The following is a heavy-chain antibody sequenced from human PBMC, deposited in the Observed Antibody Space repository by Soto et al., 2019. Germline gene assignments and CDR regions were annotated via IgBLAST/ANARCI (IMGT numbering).Heavy chain of an antibody. J-gene: IGHJ4*02. CDR1: GYTFTSYA. Sequence: ASVKVSCKASGYTFTSYAMHWVRQAPGQRLEWMGWINAGNGNTKYSQKLQGRVTITRDTSASTAYMELSSLRSEDTAVYYCARAIPNYDFWSARFIWGQGTLVTVSS. V-gene: IGHV1-3*01. CDR2: INAGNGNT. CDR3: ARAIPNYDFWSARFI. D-gene: IGHD3-3*01.